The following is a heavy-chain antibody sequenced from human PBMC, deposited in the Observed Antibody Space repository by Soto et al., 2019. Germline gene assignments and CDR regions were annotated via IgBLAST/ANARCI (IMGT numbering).Heavy chain of an antibody. CDR3: ARWTDYGGNSVLGYFDY. CDR2: INAGNGNT. Sequence: GSSVKVSCMASGYTFTRYAMHWVRQAPGQRLEWMGWINAGNGNTKYSQKFQGRVTITRDTSASTAYMELSSLRSEDTAVYYCARWTDYGGNSVLGYFDYWGQGTLVTVSS. J-gene: IGHJ4*02. V-gene: IGHV1-3*01. CDR1: GYTFTRYA. D-gene: IGHD4-17*01.